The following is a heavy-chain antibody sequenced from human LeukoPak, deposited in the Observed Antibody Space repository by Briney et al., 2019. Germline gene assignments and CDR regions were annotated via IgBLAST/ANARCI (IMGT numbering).Heavy chain of an antibody. CDR1: GFPFCNHA. CDR3: VREAGYCASVCLKSNWFDP. J-gene: IGHJ5*02. V-gene: IGHV3-23*01. CDR2: ISNGNT. Sequence: HGGSLRLSCAASGFPFCNHAVSWVRQPAGKGLEWVAAISNGNTYYADSVRGRFAISRDDSKNMVYLQMNSLRDEDTALYYCVREAGYCASVCLKSNWFDPWGQGTLVTVSS. D-gene: IGHD2-15*01.